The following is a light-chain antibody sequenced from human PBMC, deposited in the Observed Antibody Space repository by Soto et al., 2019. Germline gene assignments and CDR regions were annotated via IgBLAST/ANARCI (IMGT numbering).Light chain of an antibody. J-gene: IGKJ3*01. CDR2: DAS. CDR3: QQYDNPLVT. CDR1: QDISNY. Sequence: DIQMTQSPSSLSASVGDRVTITCQASQDISNYLNWYQQKPGKAPKLLIYDASNLETGVPSRFSGSGSGKDFTFTISSLQPEDIETYYCQQYDNPLVTFGPGTKVDIK. V-gene: IGKV1-33*01.